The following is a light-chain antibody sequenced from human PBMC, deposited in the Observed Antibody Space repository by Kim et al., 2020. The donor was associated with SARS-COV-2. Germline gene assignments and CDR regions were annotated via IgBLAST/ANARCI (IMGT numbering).Light chain of an antibody. CDR1: QSLEYSDGNHY. J-gene: IGKJ4*01. Sequence: QPGCDSCRSSQSLEYSDGNHYWNWFQQRPGQSPRRLFYKVSNRASGVPDRFSASGSGTDFTLKISRVEAEDVGVYYCMQGTHWPLTFGGGTKREI. V-gene: IGKV2-30*01. CDR3: MQGTHWPLT. CDR2: KVS.